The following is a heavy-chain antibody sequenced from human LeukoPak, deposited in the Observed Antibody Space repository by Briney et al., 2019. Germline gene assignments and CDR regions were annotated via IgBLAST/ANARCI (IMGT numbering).Heavy chain of an antibody. D-gene: IGHD4-17*01. CDR3: ARLDGDYYFDY. J-gene: IGHJ4*02. V-gene: IGHV4-39*01. CDR1: GGSISSSSYY. CDR2: IYYSGST. Sequence: KPSETLSLTCTVSGGSISSSSYYWGWIRQPPGKGLEWIGSIYYSGSTYYNPSLKSRVTISVDTSKNQFSLKLSSVTAADTAVYYCARLDGDYYFDYWGQGTLVTVSS.